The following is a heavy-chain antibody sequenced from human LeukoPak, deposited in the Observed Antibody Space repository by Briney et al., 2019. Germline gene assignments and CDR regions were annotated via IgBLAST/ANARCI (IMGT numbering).Heavy chain of an antibody. J-gene: IGHJ4*02. CDR3: ANDLAYSGTQATDY. CDR2: CSWNSRSI. CDR1: GFTLDDYA. V-gene: IGHV3-9*01. Sequence: SLTLSCAASGFTLDDYAMHYVRQSPGKGLECVSGCSWNSRSIGYADSVQGRFTIYRDHAKTSLSMQMHSLRAEDTALYYCANDLAYSGTQATDYWGQGPLVTVSS. D-gene: IGHD1-26*01.